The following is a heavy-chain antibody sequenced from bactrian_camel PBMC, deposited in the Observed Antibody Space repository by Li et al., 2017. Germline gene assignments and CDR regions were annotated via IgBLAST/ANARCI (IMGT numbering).Heavy chain of an antibody. J-gene: IGHJ4*01. Sequence: QVQLVESGGGSVQPGGSLRLSCAVSGKTSNSYGSYCMAWFRQTTEKGREPIAAIDSDGSTSYADSVKGRFTVSRDNAKNTLYLQMTSLKPEDTAVYYCAADLPLLPVDWCPPPMNYWGQGTQVTVS. D-gene: IGHD7*01. CDR3: AADLPLLPVDWCPPPMNY. CDR2: IDSDGST. CDR1: GKTSNSYGSYC. V-gene: IGHV3S53*01.